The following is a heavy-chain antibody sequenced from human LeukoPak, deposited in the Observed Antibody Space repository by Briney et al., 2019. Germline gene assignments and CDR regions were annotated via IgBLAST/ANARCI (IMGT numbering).Heavy chain of an antibody. J-gene: IGHJ4*02. CDR2: ISYDGSNK. CDR1: GFTFSSYG. Sequence: PGGSLRLSCAASGFTFSSYGMHWVRQARGKGLEWVAVISYDGSNKYYADSVKGRFTISRDNSKNTLYLQMNSLRAEDTAVYYCAKLISGIRGDYWGQGTLVTVSS. CDR3: AKLISGIRGDY. D-gene: IGHD2-8*01. V-gene: IGHV3-30*18.